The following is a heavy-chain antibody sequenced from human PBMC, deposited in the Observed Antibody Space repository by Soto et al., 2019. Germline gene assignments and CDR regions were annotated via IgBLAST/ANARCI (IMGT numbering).Heavy chain of an antibody. V-gene: IGHV3-11*01. Sequence: GGSLRLSCAASGFTFSDYYMSWIRQAPGKGLEWVSYISTGGSTISYTDSVKGRFTISRDNAKNALYLQMNSLRAEDTAVYYCARQRGYYDSSGLDHWGQGTLVTVSS. CDR1: GFTFSDYY. CDR3: ARQRGYYDSSGLDH. CDR2: ISTGGSTI. J-gene: IGHJ4*02. D-gene: IGHD3-22*01.